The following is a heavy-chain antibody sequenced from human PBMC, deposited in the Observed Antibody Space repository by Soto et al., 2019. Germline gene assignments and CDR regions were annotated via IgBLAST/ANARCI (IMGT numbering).Heavy chain of an antibody. CDR1: GFTFSNAW. Sequence: GGSLRLSCAASGFTFSNAWMSWVRQAPGKGLEWVGRIKGEADGGTTDYAAPVKGRITISRDHSKDTLYLQMNSLKTEDTAVYYCTTGLSNGYYNFDYWGQGAPVTVSS. D-gene: IGHD2-21*01. CDR2: IKGEADGGTT. CDR3: TTGLSNGYYNFDY. J-gene: IGHJ4*02. V-gene: IGHV3-15*01.